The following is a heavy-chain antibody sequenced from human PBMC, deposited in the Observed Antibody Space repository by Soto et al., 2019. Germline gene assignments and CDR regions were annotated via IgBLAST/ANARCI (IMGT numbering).Heavy chain of an antibody. CDR2: IYYSGRT. J-gene: IGHJ4*02. CDR3: ARRYGYSFDY. D-gene: IGHD1-1*01. V-gene: IGHV4-59*08. Sequence: QVPLQESGPGLVTPSETLSLTCTVSGGSISSYYWSWIRQPPGKGLEWIGYIYYSGRTNYNPSLKSRLTISVDTSKNQFSLKLSSVTAADTAVYYCARRYGYSFDYWGQGTLGTVSS. CDR1: GGSISSYY.